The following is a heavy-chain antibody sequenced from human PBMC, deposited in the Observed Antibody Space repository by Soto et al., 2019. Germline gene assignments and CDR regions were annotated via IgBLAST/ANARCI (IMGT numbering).Heavy chain of an antibody. J-gene: IGHJ4*02. CDR3: ATALGCRSTSCTLDY. V-gene: IGHV1-69*01. CDR1: GGTFGSYA. Sequence: QVQLVQSGAEVKKPGSSVKVSCKASGGTFGSYAFSWVRQAPGQGLEWMGGIIPVSGAAHYAQKFQGRVTINADESTSTAYMELSSLSSQDTAVYYCATALGCRSTSCTLDYWGQGTRFIVSS. D-gene: IGHD2-2*01. CDR2: IIPVSGAA.